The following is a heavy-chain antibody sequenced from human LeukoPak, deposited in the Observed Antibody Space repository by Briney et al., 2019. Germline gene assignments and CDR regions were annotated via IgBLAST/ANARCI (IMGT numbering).Heavy chain of an antibody. CDR2: ICAYNGNT. CDR1: GYTFTIYG. J-gene: IGHJ6*02. D-gene: IGHD3-22*01. Sequence: ASVSVSSTASGYTFTIYGISSVSPAPRQRLERMGWICAYNGNTNYTQKLKGRVTMTTDTSTSTGYMELRSLRSDDTAVYYCARDSPMGISSYYSSGYYSEYYYYGMEVWGQGTTVTVSS. CDR3: ARDSPMGISSYYSSGYYSEYYYYGMEV. V-gene: IGHV1-18*01.